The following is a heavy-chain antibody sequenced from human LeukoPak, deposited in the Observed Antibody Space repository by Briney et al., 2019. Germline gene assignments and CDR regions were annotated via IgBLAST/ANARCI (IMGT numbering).Heavy chain of an antibody. Sequence: SETLSLTCAVYGGSFSNYYWTWIRQSPGKGLEWVGEISHSGSTNYNPSLKSRVTISVDTSKNQFSLKLSSVTAADTAVYYCAREYSSSSDFDYWGQGTLVTVSS. CDR2: ISHSGST. J-gene: IGHJ4*02. CDR3: AREYSSSSDFDY. CDR1: GGSFSNYY. V-gene: IGHV4-34*01. D-gene: IGHD6-6*01.